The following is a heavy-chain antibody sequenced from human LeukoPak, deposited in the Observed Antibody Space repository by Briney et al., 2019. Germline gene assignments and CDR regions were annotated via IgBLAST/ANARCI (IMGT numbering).Heavy chain of an antibody. CDR2: THTHYNGDT. CDR3: ARHIGDYYDKKWFDP. V-gene: IGHV4-31*03. J-gene: IGHJ5*02. D-gene: IGHD3-22*01. Sequence: SQTLSLTCTVSGGSIRGGGYYWSWIRQHPTKGLEWIAYTHTHYNGDTYYNPSLKSRLTISVYTSKNQISLRLNSVTAADTAVYYCARHIGDYYDKKWFDPWGPGTLVTVSS. CDR1: GGSIRGGGYY.